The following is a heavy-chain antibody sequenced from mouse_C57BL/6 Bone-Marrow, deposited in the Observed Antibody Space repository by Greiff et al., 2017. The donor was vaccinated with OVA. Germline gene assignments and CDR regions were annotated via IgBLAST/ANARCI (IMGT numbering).Heavy chain of an antibody. V-gene: IGHV1-54*01. J-gene: IGHJ4*01. Sequence: VQLQQSGAELVRPGTSVKVSCKASGYALTNYLIEWVKQRPGQGLEWIGVINPGSGGTNYNEKFKGKATLTADKSSSTAYMQLSSLTSEDSAVYFCARGGWLLPYSYAMDYWVQGTSVTVSS. D-gene: IGHD2-3*01. CDR2: INPGSGGT. CDR3: ARGGWLLPYSYAMDY. CDR1: GYALTNYL.